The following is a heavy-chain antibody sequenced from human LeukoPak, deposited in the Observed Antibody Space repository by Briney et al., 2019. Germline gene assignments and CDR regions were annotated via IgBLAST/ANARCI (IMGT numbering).Heavy chain of an antibody. CDR1: GFTFSSYA. J-gene: IGHJ4*02. CDR2: ISGSGGST. D-gene: IGHD6-13*01. CDR3: TKDRYSSRWYAYFDY. V-gene: IGHV3-23*01. Sequence: GGSLRLSCAASGFTFSSYAMSWVRQAPGKGLEWVSAISGSGGSTYYADSVKGRFTISRDNSKNTLYLQMSSLRVEDTAVYYCTKDRYSSRWYAYFDYWGQGTLVTVSS.